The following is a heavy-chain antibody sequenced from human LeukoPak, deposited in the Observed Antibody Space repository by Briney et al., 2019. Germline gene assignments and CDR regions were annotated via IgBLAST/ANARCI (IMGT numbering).Heavy chain of an antibody. V-gene: IGHV1-2*02. D-gene: IGHD4-17*01. CDR3: ATNGDYVSFDY. J-gene: IGHJ4*02. CDR1: GYTFTGYY. Sequence: ASVKVSCKASGYTFTGYYMHWVRQAPGQGLEWMGWINPNSGGTSYAQKFQGRVTMTRDTSISTAYMELSRLRSDDTAVYYCATNGDYVSFDYWGQGTLVTVSS. CDR2: INPNSGGT.